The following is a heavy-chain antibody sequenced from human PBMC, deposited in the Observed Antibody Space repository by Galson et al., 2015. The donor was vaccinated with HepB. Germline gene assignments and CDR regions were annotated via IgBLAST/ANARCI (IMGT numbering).Heavy chain of an antibody. CDR1: GFSFSNFV. J-gene: IGHJ4*02. V-gene: IGHV3-23*01. Sequence: SLRLSCAASGFSFSNFVMSWVRQAPGKGLEWVSTISGGGSNTYYADTVSGRFTVSRDNSRSSLYLEMNRLRVEDTALYYCAKGPDYDSYSGTGTTFDSWGQGTLVTVSS. CDR2: ISGGGSNT. D-gene: IGHD3-16*01. CDR3: AKGPDYDSYSGTGTTFDS.